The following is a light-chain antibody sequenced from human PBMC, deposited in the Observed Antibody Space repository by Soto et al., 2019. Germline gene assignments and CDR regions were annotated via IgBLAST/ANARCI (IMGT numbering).Light chain of an antibody. J-gene: IGLJ1*01. V-gene: IGLV2-14*01. Sequence: QSVLTQPASVSASPGQSITISCTGTSSDVGGYNYVSWYQQHPGKAPKFMIYDVSNRPSGVSNRFSGSKSGNTASLTISGLQAEDEADYYCSSYTTSNTRQIVFGTGTQLTVL. CDR3: SSYTTSNTRQIV. CDR2: DVS. CDR1: SSDVGGYNY.